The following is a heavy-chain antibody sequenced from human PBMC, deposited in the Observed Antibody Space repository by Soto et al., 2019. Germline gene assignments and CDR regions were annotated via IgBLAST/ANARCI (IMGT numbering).Heavy chain of an antibody. D-gene: IGHD6-19*01. CDR2: IFYSGST. Sequence: SETLSLTCSVSGASINSYFWTWIRQPPGKGLEWIGYIFYSGSTNYNPSLKSRVTMSIDTSKNQFSLKLTSVTAADTAVYYCATWSNSSGWYGAFDIWDQGTMVTVSS. J-gene: IGHJ3*02. V-gene: IGHV4-59*01. CDR3: ATWSNSSGWYGAFDI. CDR1: GASINSYF.